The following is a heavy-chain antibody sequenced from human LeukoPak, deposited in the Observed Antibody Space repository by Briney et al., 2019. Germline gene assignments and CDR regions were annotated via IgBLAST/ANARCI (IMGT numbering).Heavy chain of an antibody. CDR3: AKDGGSGYQLLYWFDP. D-gene: IGHD2-2*01. J-gene: IGHJ5*02. V-gene: IGHV3-23*01. Sequence: GGSLRLSCAASGFTFSSYAMSWVRQAPGKGLEWVSAISGSGGSTYYADSVKGRFTISRDNSKNTLYLQMNSLRAEDTAVYYCAKDGGSGYQLLYWFDPWGQGTLVTVSS. CDR1: GFTFSSYA. CDR2: ISGSGGST.